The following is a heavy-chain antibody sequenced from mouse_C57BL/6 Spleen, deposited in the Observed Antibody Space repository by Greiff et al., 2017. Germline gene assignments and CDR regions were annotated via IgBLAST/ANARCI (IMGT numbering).Heavy chain of an antibody. CDR2: IDPSDSET. V-gene: IGHV1-52*01. CDR3: ARAGFTTVVDY. D-gene: IGHD1-1*01. J-gene: IGHJ2*01. CDR1: GYTFTSYW. Sequence: QVQLQQPGAELVRPGSSVKLSCKASGYTFTSYWMHWVKQRPIQGLEWIGNIDPSDSETHYNQKFKDKATLTVDKSSSTAYMQLSSLTSEDSAVYYCARAGFTTVVDYWGQGTTRTVSS.